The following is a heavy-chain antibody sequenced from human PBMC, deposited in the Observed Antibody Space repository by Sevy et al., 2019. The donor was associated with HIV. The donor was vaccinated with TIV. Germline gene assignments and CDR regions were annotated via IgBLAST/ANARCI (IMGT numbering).Heavy chain of an antibody. CDR1: GFTFNTHA. CDR2: ISGGGSGDDT. V-gene: IGHV3-23*01. J-gene: IGHJ3*02. D-gene: IGHD2-15*01. Sequence: GESLKISCAASGFTFNTHAMTWVRQAPGKGLEWVSAISGGGSGDDTYYADSVKGRFTISRDNSKNTLYLQMNSLRAEDTAVYYCAKDSVVVVGDAFDIWGQGTMVTVSS. CDR3: AKDSVVVVGDAFDI.